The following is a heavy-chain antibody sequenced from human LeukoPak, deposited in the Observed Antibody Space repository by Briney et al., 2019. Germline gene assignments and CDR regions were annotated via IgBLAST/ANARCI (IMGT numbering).Heavy chain of an antibody. D-gene: IGHD6-13*01. CDR2: ISGSGVST. CDR1: GFTFSSYA. Sequence: PGGSLRLSCAASGFTFSSYAMSWVRQAPGKGLEWVSAISGSGVSTYYADSVKGRFTISRDNSKNTLYLQMNSLRAEDTALYYCARAAAGVDMGKQYNWFDPWGQGTLVTVSS. CDR3: ARAAAGVDMGKQYNWFDP. V-gene: IGHV3-23*01. J-gene: IGHJ5*02.